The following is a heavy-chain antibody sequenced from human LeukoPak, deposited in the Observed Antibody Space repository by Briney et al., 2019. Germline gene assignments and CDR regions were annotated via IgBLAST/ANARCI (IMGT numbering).Heavy chain of an antibody. CDR2: IGSSGSPT. D-gene: IGHD3-22*01. J-gene: IGHJ6*02. CDR1: GFAFSSYN. Sequence: GGSLRLSCAASGFAFSSYNMNWVRQAPGKGLEWISYIGSSGSPTHYADSVGGRFTISRDNAKNSLYLQMNSLRDEDTAVYFCARRPYSDTSGRLSDVWGQGTTVTISS. V-gene: IGHV3-48*02. CDR3: ARRPYSDTSGRLSDV.